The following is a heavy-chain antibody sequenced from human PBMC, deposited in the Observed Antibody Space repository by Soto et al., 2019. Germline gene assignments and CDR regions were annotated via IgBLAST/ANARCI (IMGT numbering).Heavy chain of an antibody. CDR3: VCFECGRTAVVTAMEANDY. CDR1: GFTFSNYW. D-gene: IGHD2-21*02. V-gene: IGHV3-74*01. CDR2: INSDETIT. Sequence: GGSLRLSCAASGFTFSNYWMHWVRQSPGKGLVWVSRINSDETITSYADSVKGRFTISRDNAKNTLYLQMSSLRVEDTALYYCVCFECGRTAVVTAMEANDYWGQGTTVTV. J-gene: IGHJ3*01.